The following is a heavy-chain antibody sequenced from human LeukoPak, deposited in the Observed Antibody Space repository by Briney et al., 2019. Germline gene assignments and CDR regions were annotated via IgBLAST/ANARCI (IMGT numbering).Heavy chain of an antibody. V-gene: IGHV3-48*01. CDR2: ISSSSSTI. CDR3: AKEPIVVVPGASGHFDY. Sequence: PGGSLRLSCAASGFTFSSYSMNWVRQAPGKGLEWVSYISSSSSTIYYADSVKGRFTISRDNSKNTLYLQMNSLRAEDTAVYYCAKEPIVVVPGASGHFDYWGQGTLVTVSS. J-gene: IGHJ4*02. CDR1: GFTFSSYS. D-gene: IGHD2-2*01.